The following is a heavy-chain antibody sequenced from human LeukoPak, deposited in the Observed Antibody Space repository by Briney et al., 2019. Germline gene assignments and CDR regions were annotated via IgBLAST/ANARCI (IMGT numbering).Heavy chain of an antibody. D-gene: IGHD3-22*01. CDR1: GFTFSTYT. J-gene: IGHJ4*02. V-gene: IGHV3-21*01. CDR3: ARGYYYDSSGYYNKYYFDY. CDR2: ISSGSSYI. Sequence: GGSLRLSCVASGFTFSTYTMNWVRRAPGKGLEWVSSISSGSSYIYYADSVKGRFIISRDNAKNSLYLQMNSLRAEDTAVYYCARGYYYDSSGYYNKYYFDYWGQGTLVTVSS.